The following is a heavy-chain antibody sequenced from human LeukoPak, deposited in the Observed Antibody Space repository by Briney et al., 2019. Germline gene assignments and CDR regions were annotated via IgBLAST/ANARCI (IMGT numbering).Heavy chain of an antibody. CDR2: IWYDGSNK. D-gene: IGHD5-24*01. J-gene: IGHJ4*02. CDR3: ARDVTMDGYNGALDY. V-gene: IGHV3-33*01. Sequence: GRSLRLSCAASGFTFSSYGMHWVRQAPGKGLEWVAVIWYDGSNKYYADSVKGRFTISRDNSKNTLYLQVNSLRAEDTAVYYCARDVTMDGYNGALDYWGQGTLVTVSS. CDR1: GFTFSSYG.